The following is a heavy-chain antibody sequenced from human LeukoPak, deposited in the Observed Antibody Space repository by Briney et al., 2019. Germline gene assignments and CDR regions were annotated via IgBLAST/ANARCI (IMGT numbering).Heavy chain of an antibody. D-gene: IGHD6-6*01. CDR2: IIPILGIA. Sequence: ASVKASCKASGGTFSSYAISWVRQAPGQGLEWMGRIIPILGIANYAQKFQGRVTITADKSTSTAYMKLSSLRSEDTAVYYCASLSSSSFTNWFDPWGQGTLVTVSS. V-gene: IGHV1-69*04. CDR1: GGTFSSYA. J-gene: IGHJ5*02. CDR3: ASLSSSSFTNWFDP.